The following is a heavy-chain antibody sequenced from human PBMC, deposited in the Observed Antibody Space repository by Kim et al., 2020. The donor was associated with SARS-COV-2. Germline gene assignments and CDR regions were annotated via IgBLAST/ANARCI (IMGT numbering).Heavy chain of an antibody. D-gene: IGHD3-10*01. CDR1: DFSFSTFW. Sequence: GGSLRLSCEAFDFSFSTFWMSWVRQAPGKGLEWVANIKYDGREKWYVDSVKGRFTISRDNSQNSLYLQLNSLRAEDTGIYYCAREPVRVRASDLWAHGTL. V-gene: IGHV3-7*01. CDR2: IKYDGREK. CDR3: AREPVRVRASDL. J-gene: IGHJ2*01.